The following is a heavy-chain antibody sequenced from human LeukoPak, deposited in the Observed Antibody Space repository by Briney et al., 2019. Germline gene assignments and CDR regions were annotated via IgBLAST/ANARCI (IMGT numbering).Heavy chain of an antibody. CDR3: AGYFGRS. V-gene: IGHV3-53*01. CDR1: GFTVSSNF. Sequence: PGGSLRLSCAASGFTVSSNFMMWVRQAPGKGLEWVSFIYSGGTIYYADSVKGRFTISRDNSKNTLYLQMNNLRAEDTAVYYCAGYFGRSWGQGTLVTVSS. D-gene: IGHD3-10*01. CDR2: IYSGGTI. J-gene: IGHJ5*02.